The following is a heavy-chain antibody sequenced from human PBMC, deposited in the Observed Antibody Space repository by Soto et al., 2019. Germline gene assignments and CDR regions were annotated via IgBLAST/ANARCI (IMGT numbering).Heavy chain of an antibody. CDR3: ARDPDYYDSSGYSS. J-gene: IGHJ4*02. CDR1: GGSISSGDYY. D-gene: IGHD3-22*01. Sequence: SETLSLTCTVSGGSISSGDYYWSWIRQPPGKGLEWIGYIYYSGSTYYNPSLKSRVTISVDTSKNQFSLKLSSVTAADTAVYYCARDPDYYDSSGYSSWGQGTLVTVSS. V-gene: IGHV4-30-4*01. CDR2: IYYSGST.